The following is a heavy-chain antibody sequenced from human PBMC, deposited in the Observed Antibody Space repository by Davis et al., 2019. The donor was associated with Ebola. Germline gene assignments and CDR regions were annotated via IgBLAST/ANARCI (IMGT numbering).Heavy chain of an antibody. D-gene: IGHD2-2*01. CDR2: ISYEGSAE. J-gene: IGHJ6*02. CDR1: GFIFSNHA. V-gene: IGHV3-30*04. CDR3: ARVQTSDFYYDGMDV. Sequence: GGSLRLSCAASGFIFSNHAMHWVRQAPGKGLEWLALISYEGSAEYYADSVKGRFTISRDNSKNTLYLQMNGPRPEDTAAYFCARVQTSDFYYDGMDVWGQGTTVTVSS.